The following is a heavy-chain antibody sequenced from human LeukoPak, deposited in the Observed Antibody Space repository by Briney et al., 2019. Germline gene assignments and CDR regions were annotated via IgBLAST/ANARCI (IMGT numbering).Heavy chain of an antibody. CDR2: ISGSGGST. V-gene: IGHV3-23*01. CDR3: AKWDTYYDSSGYYFY. J-gene: IGHJ4*02. CDR1: GFTFSSYG. Sequence: GGSLRLSCGASGFTFSSYGMSWVRQAPGKGLEWVSAISGSGGSTYYADSVKGRFTISRDNSKNTLYLQMNSLRAEDTAVYYCAKWDTYYDSSGYYFYWGQGTLVTVSS. D-gene: IGHD3-22*01.